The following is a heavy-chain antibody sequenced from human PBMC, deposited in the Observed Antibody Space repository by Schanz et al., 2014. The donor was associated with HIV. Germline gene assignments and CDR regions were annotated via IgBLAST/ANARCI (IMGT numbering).Heavy chain of an antibody. Sequence: QVQLVQSGAEVKKPGASVKVSCKASGYTFTSYYMHWVRQAPGQGLEWMGIINPSGGSTSYAQKFQGRVTMTRDTSTSTVYMQLSSLTSDDTAVYYCAPCRCDGELSLLRYWGQGTTVTVSS. CDR3: APCRCDGELSLLRY. J-gene: IGHJ6*02. CDR1: GYTFTSYY. CDR2: INPSGGST. D-gene: IGHD3-16*02. V-gene: IGHV1-46*01.